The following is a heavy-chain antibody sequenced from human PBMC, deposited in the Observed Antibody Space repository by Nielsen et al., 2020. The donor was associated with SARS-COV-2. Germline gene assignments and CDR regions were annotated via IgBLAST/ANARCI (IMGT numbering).Heavy chain of an antibody. D-gene: IGHD3-22*01. Sequence: GESLKISCAASGFTFSTYGMHWVRQAPGKGLAWVAVISYDGSNKYYADSVKGRFTISRDNFKNTLYLQMNSLRAEDTAVYYCAKDFYDSSGYLKLDAFDIWGQGTMVTVSS. CDR2: ISYDGSNK. V-gene: IGHV3-30*18. CDR3: AKDFYDSSGYLKLDAFDI. CDR1: GFTFSTYG. J-gene: IGHJ3*02.